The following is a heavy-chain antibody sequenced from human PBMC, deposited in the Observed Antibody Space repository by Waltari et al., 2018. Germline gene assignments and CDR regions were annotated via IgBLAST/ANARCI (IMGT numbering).Heavy chain of an antibody. CDR1: GGTFSSYT. V-gene: IGHV1-69*02. CDR3: AREKGGSSPFDY. CDR2: IIPILGIA. J-gene: IGHJ4*02. Sequence: QVQLVQSGAEVKKPGSSVKVSCKASGGTFSSYTISWVRQAPGQGLEWMGRIIPILGIANYAQKFQGRVTITADKSTSTAYMELSSLRSEDTAVYYCAREKGGSSPFDYWGQGTLVTVSS. D-gene: IGHD1-26*01.